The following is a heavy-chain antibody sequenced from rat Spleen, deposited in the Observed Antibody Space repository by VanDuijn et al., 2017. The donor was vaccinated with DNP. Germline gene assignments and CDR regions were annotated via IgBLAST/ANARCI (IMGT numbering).Heavy chain of an antibody. V-gene: IGHV5-22*01. D-gene: IGHD1-1*01. J-gene: IGHJ2*01. CDR3: ARHEDYSASFDY. Sequence: EVQLVESGGGLVQPGRSLKLSCVVSGFTFSNYDMAWVRQAPKKGLEWIAFLSHDGSNIYYRDSVKGRFAISRDNAKSTLYLQMNSLRSEDMATYYCARHEDYSASFDYWGQGVMVTVSS. CDR1: GFTFSNYD. CDR2: LSHDGSNI.